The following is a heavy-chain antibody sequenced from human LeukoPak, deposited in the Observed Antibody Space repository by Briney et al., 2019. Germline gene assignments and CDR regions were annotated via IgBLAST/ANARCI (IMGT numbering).Heavy chain of an antibody. CDR3: AKSGSYLYAFDI. D-gene: IGHD1-26*01. Sequence: PGGSLRLSCAASGFTFSSYAMSWVRQAPGKGLEWVSAISGSGGGSISYADSVKGRFTISRDNSKNTLYLQMNSLRAEDTAVYYCAKSGSYLYAFDIWGQGTMVTVSS. CDR1: GFTFSSYA. J-gene: IGHJ3*02. V-gene: IGHV3-23*01. CDR2: ISGSGGGSI.